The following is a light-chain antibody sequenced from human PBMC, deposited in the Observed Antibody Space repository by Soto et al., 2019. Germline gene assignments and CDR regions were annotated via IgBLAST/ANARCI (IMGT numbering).Light chain of an antibody. V-gene: IGKV3-20*01. CDR3: RQYGTSLGFP. CDR1: QRVTTNF. J-gene: IGKJ4*01. Sequence: EIVLAQSPGTRSLSPGERATLSLGASQRVTTNFLAGYQEKLGQAPRLLTSGASKRATGIPDRFSGSGSGTDFTLTISRLEPEDFAVYYCRQYGTSLGFPVGGGTKV. CDR2: GAS.